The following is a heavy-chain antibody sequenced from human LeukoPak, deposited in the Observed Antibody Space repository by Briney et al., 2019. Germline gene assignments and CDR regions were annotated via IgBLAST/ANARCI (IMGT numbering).Heavy chain of an antibody. CDR2: ISSSSSTI. CDR1: GFTFSSYS. CDR3: ASVDSSGYYPKNDAFDI. D-gene: IGHD3-22*01. V-gene: IGHV3-48*04. Sequence: GGSLRLSCAASGFTFSSYSMNWVRQAPGKGLGWVSYISSSSSTIYYADSVKGRFTISRDNAKNSLYLQMNSLRAEDTAVYYCASVDSSGYYPKNDAFDIWGQGTMVTVSS. J-gene: IGHJ3*02.